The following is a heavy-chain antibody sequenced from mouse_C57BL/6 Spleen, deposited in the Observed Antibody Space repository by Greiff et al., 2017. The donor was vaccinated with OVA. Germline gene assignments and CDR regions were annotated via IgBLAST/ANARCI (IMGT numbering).Heavy chain of an antibody. J-gene: IGHJ4*01. CDR1: GFTFNPYA. Sequence: EVKLVESGGGLVQPKGSLKLSCAASGFTFNPYAMHWVRQAPGKGLEWVARIRSKSSNSATYYADSVKDRFPISRDDSQSMLYMQMNNLKTEDTAMYYCVGGSSYGNAMDYWGQGTSVTVSA. CDR3: VGGSSYGNAMDY. CDR2: IRSKSSNSAT. D-gene: IGHD1-1*01. V-gene: IGHV10-3*01.